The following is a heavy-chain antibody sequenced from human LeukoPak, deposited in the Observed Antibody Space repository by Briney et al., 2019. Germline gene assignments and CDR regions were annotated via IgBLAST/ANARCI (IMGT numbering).Heavy chain of an antibody. Sequence: GRSLRLSCAASGVTFSRYGMHWVRQAPDKGLEWVTFISCDGNNKYYADSVKGRFTISRDNSKNTLYLQMNSLGAEATAEYYCAKEYGSTWLFDCWGQGTLVTVSS. CDR1: GVTFSRYG. J-gene: IGHJ4*02. CDR2: ISCDGNNK. CDR3: AKEYGSTWLFDC. D-gene: IGHD6-13*01. V-gene: IGHV3-30*18.